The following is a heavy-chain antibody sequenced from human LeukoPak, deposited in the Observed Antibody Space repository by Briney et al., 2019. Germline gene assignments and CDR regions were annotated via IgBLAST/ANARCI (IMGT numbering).Heavy chain of an antibody. D-gene: IGHD3-10*01. Sequence: ASVKVSCKASGYTFIGYYLHWVRQAPGQGLEWMAWINPNSGGTHFAQKFQGRVTMTRDTSISTAYMELSRLTSDDTAVYYCASSYGSGSYYVGYYYYGMDVWGQGTTVTVSS. CDR2: INPNSGGT. CDR1: GYTFIGYY. V-gene: IGHV1-2*02. J-gene: IGHJ6*02. CDR3: ASSYGSGSYYVGYYYYGMDV.